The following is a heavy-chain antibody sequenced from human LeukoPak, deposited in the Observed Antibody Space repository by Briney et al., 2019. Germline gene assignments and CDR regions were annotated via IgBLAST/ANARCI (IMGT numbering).Heavy chain of an antibody. D-gene: IGHD5-18*01. CDR1: GGSISSSSAY. CDR2: IYYSKNT. CDR3: VSPRGFSYGYFDY. Sequence: TSETLSLTCTVSGGSISSSSAYWGWIRQPPGKGLEWIGSIYYSKNTYYNPSLKSRVTISADTSKNQFSLTLGSVSATDTAVYYRVSPRGFSYGYFDYWGQGTLVTVSS. V-gene: IGHV4-39*01. J-gene: IGHJ4*02.